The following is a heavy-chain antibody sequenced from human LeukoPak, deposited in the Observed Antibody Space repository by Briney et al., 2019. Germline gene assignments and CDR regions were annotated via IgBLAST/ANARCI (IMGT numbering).Heavy chain of an antibody. D-gene: IGHD4-23*01. Sequence: SETLSLTCAVYGGSFSGYYWSWIRQPPGKGLEWIGGINHSGSTNYNPSLKSRVTISVDTSKNQFSLKLSSVTAADTAVYYCARRSGVARGNYGGNGRVDYWGQGTLVTVSS. CDR3: ARRSGVARGNYGGNGRVDY. V-gene: IGHV4-34*01. CDR2: INHSGST. CDR1: GGSFSGYY. J-gene: IGHJ4*02.